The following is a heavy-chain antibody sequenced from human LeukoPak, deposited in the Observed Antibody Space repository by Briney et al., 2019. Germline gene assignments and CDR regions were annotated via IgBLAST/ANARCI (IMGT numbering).Heavy chain of an antibody. J-gene: IGHJ4*02. V-gene: IGHV3-30-3*01. CDR1: GFTFSSYA. CDR3: ARDRAIFGVGYYFDY. D-gene: IGHD3-3*01. Sequence: GGSLRLSCAASGFTFSSYAMHWVRQAPGKGLEWVAVISYDGSNKYYADSVKGRFTISRDNSKNTLYPQMNSLRAEDTAVYYCARDRAIFGVGYYFDYWGQGTLVTVSS. CDR2: ISYDGSNK.